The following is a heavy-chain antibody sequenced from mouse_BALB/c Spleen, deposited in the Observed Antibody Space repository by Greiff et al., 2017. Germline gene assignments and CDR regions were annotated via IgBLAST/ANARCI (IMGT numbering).Heavy chain of an antibody. CDR3: ARYRFDY. CDR2: ISYDGSN. V-gene: IGHV3-6*02. D-gene: IGHD2-14*01. Sequence: EVQLVESGPGLVKPSQSLSLTCSVTGYSITSGYYWNWIRQFPGNKLEWMGYISYDGSNNYNPSLKNRISITRDTSKNQFFLKLNSVTTEDTATYYCARYRFDYWGQGTTLTVSS. J-gene: IGHJ2*01. CDR1: GYSITSGYY.